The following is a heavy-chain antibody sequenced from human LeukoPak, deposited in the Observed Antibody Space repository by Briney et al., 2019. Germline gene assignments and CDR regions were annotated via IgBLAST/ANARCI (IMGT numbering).Heavy chain of an antibody. J-gene: IGHJ4*02. Sequence: GGSLRLSCAASGFTFSSYGMSWVRQAPGKGLEWVSSIGGRGGSAYYADSVKGRFTISRDNAKNSLYLQMNSLRAEDTAVYYCAREVYYYDSSGFYYSGGFGYWGQGTLLTVSS. D-gene: IGHD3-22*01. CDR3: AREVYYYDSSGFYYSGGFGY. CDR1: GFTFSSYG. CDR2: IGGRGGSA. V-gene: IGHV3-23*01.